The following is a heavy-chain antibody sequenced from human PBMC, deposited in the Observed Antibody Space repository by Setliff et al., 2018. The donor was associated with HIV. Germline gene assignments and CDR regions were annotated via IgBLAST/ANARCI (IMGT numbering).Heavy chain of an antibody. V-gene: IGHV4-61*09. CDR1: GDSMTSGSFY. D-gene: IGHD6-19*01. CDR2: VHSTLST. CDR3: ARRTFGSGRFDP. J-gene: IGHJ5*02. Sequence: SETLSLTCTVSGDSMTSGSFYWSWVRQPAGKGLEWIGQVHSTLSTNYNPSLKSRLSISADTSKNPFSLNLRFVTAADTALYYCARRTFGSGRFDPWGQGTPVTVSS.